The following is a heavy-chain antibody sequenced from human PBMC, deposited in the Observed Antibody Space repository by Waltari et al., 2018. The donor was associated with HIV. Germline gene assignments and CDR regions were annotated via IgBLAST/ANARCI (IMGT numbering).Heavy chain of an antibody. D-gene: IGHD4-4*01. J-gene: IGHJ6*02. V-gene: IGHV1-18*01. CDR3: ARIGYSNPDYYYGMDV. CDR2: ISAYNGNT. Sequence: QVQLVQSGAEVKKPGASVKVSCKAPGQGLEWMGWISAYNGNTNYAQKLQGRVTMTTDTSTSTAYMELRSLRSDDTAVYYCARIGYSNPDYYYGMDVWGQGTTVTVSS.